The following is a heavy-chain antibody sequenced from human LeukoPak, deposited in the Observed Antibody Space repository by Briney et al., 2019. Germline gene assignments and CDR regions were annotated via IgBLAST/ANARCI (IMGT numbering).Heavy chain of an antibody. Sequence: SETPSLTCTVSGDSLRKSTFYWVWIRQPPGKGLEWIGSIYYSGGADYNPSLQSRVAISVDRSKNEFSLKVRSVTAADTAVYFCARTHCEGDCFSAIRYWGQGTPVTVSS. V-gene: IGHV4-39*07. D-gene: IGHD2-21*02. CDR2: IYYSGGA. CDR1: GDSLRKSTFY. CDR3: ARTHCEGDCFSAIRY. J-gene: IGHJ4*02.